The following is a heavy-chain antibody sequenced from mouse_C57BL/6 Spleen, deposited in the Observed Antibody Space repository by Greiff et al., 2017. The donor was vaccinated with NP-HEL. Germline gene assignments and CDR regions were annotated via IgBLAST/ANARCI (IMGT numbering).Heavy chain of an antibody. D-gene: IGHD2-3*01. V-gene: IGHV5-12*01. CDR2: ISNGGGST. Sequence: EVKLEESGGGLVQPGGSLKLSCAASGFTFSDYYMSWVRQTPEKRLEWVAYISNGGGSTYYPDTVKGRFTISRDNAKNTLYLQMSRLKSEDTAMYYCAREGDGPAWFAYWGQGTLVTVSA. J-gene: IGHJ3*01. CDR3: AREGDGPAWFAY. CDR1: GFTFSDYY.